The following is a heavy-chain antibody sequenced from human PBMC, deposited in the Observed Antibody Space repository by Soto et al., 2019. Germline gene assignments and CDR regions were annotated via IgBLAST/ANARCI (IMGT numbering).Heavy chain of an antibody. J-gene: IGHJ4*02. V-gene: IGHV3-23*01. CDR1: GFTFSSYA. CDR2: ISGSGGST. CDR3: AKDYSGGGSSTSLGHY. D-gene: IGHD2-2*01. Sequence: EVQLLESGGGLVQRGGSLRLSCAASGFTFSSYAMSWVRQAPGKGLEWVSAISGSGGSTYYADSVKGRFTISRDNSKNTLYLQMNSLRAEDTAVYYCAKDYSGGGSSTSLGHYWGQGTLVTVSS.